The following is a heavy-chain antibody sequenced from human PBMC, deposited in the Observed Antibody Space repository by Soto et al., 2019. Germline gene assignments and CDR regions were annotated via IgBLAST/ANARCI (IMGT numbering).Heavy chain of an antibody. V-gene: IGHV4-34*02. CDR1: GGSLSGYY. CDR3: ASYHFLDLWTGSRHYMDV. J-gene: IGHJ6*03. D-gene: IGHD3-9*01. CDR2: INHSGTA. Sequence: QVHLEQWGAGLLNPSETLSLTCAVYGGSLSGYYWSWVRQSPGKGLEWIGEINHSGTANYNPSLKTRVNISADASKHQFSLRLTSVTAADSAIYYCASYHFLDLWTGSRHYMDVWSRGTPVTVSS.